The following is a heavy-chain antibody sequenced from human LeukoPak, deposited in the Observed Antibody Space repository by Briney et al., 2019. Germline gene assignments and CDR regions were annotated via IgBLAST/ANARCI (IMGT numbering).Heavy chain of an antibody. CDR1: GFTFNTYG. V-gene: IGHV3-30*02. CDR2: IRYDGSTK. J-gene: IGHJ6*03. Sequence: GGSLRLSCAVSGFTFNTYGIHWVRQTPGKGLEWVAFIRYDGSTKYYTDSVKGRFTISRDNSRDTLYLQMNSLRAEDTAVYYCARDDYVWGVNYYYYXMXXXXXGTTXT. D-gene: IGHD3-16*01. CDR3: ARDDYVWGVNYYYYXMXX.